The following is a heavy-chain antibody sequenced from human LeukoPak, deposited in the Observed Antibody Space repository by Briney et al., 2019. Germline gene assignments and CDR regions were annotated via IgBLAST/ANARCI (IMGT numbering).Heavy chain of an antibody. D-gene: IGHD6-19*01. V-gene: IGHV3-30*02. CDR3: ARPATYSSGPGF. CDR2: IRYDGSNK. Sequence: GGSLRLSCAASGFTFSSYGMHWVRQAPGKGLEWVAFIRYDGSNKYYADSVKGRFTISRDNAKDTLYLQMNSLRAEDTAVYYCARPATYSSGPGFWGQGTVVTVSS. J-gene: IGHJ4*02. CDR1: GFTFSSYG.